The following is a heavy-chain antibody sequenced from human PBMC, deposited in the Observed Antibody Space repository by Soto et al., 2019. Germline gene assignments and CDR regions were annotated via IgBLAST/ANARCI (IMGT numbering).Heavy chain of an antibody. V-gene: IGHV1-69*13. J-gene: IGHJ5*02. CDR1: GGTFRSYA. CDR2: IIPSFGTA. D-gene: IGHD1-7*01. Sequence: GASVKVSCQASGGTFRSYAIRLVLQAPGQGLEWMGGIIPSFGTANYAQKFQGRVTITADESTSTAYMELSSLRSEDTAVYYCARDSGTQTGTTLSGPWGQGTLVTVSS. CDR3: ARDSGTQTGTTLSGP.